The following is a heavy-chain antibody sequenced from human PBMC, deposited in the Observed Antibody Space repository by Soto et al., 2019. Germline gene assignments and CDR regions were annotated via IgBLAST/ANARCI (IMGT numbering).Heavy chain of an antibody. V-gene: IGHV3-74*01. CDR1: GFTFSGDW. J-gene: IGHJ5*02. CDR2: ISPDGTTT. CDR3: SRGRSPYYGYFDP. D-gene: IGHD3-3*01. Sequence: PGGSLRLSCVASGFTFSGDWMHWVRQVPGKGLVWVSRISPDGTTTYYADSVKGRFTISRDNAKNTLYLQMNGLRADDTAVYYCSRGRSPYYGYFDPWGPGTLVTVSP.